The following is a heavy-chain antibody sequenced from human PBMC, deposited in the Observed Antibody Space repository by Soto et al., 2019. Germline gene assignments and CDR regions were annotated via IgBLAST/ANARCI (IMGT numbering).Heavy chain of an antibody. CDR1: GFTFSSYG. CDR3: ARHNYYGPPRFDY. J-gene: IGHJ4*02. CDR2: IWYDGSNK. Sequence: AGGSLRLSCAASGFTFSSYGMHWVRQAPGKGLEWVAVIWYDGSNKYYADSVKGRFTISRDNSKNTLYLQMNSLRAEDTAVYYCARHNYYGPPRFDYWGQGTLVTVSS. D-gene: IGHD3-10*01. V-gene: IGHV3-33*01.